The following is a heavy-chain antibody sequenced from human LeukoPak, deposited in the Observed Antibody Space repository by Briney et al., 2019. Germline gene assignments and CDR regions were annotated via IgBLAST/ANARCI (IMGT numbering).Heavy chain of an antibody. CDR2: IYYSGST. CDR1: GGSISSSSYY. V-gene: IGHV4-39*07. Sequence: PSETLSLTCTVSGGSISSSSYYWGWIRQPPGKGLEWIGSIYYSGSTYYNPSLKSRVTISVDTAKNQFSLKLSSVTAADTAMYXCAGYYYDSSGYYFVDYWGQGTLVTVSS. CDR3: AGYYYDSSGYYFVDY. D-gene: IGHD3-22*01. J-gene: IGHJ4*02.